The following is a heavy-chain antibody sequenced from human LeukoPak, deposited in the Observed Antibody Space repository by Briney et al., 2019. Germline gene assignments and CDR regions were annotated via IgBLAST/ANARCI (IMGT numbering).Heavy chain of an antibody. CDR2: ISPNSGGT. D-gene: IGHD3-10*01. CDR3: ARDRGRISEYYGSGRSLQYYMDV. V-gene: IGHV1-2*02. Sequence: ASVKVSCKTSGYTFTDYYMHWVRQAPGQGLEWMGWISPNSGGTNYAQKFQGRVTMTRDTSIRTAYMEMSRLISDDTAAYYCARDRGRISEYYGSGRSLQYYMDVWGKGTTVTVSS. J-gene: IGHJ6*03. CDR1: GYTFTDYY.